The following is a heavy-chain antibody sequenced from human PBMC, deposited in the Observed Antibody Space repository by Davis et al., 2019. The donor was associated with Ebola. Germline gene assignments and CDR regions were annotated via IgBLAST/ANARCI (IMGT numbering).Heavy chain of an antibody. J-gene: IGHJ4*02. Sequence: QKFQGRVTITADESTSTAYMELSSLRSEDTAVYYCASGLGYSGYEPFDNWGQGTLVTVSS. D-gene: IGHD5-12*01. CDR3: ASGLGYSGYEPFDN. V-gene: IGHV1-69*01.